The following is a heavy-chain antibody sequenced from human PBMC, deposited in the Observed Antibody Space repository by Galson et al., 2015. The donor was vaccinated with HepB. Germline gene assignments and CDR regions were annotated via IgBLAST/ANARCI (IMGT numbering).Heavy chain of an antibody. Sequence: SLRLSCAASGFRMDDYRMNWVRQAPGKGLVWVSSITSSSSGSRIYSSDSVKGRFTLSRHNAKNSLYLRLNSLTVDDTAVYYCARDGKRPFLSSWSNMYYFDLWGQGTRVTVSS. V-gene: IGHV3-21*01. CDR3: ARDGKRPFLSSWSNMYYFDL. CDR1: GFRMDDYR. D-gene: IGHD6-13*01. CDR2: ITSSSSGSRI. J-gene: IGHJ4*02.